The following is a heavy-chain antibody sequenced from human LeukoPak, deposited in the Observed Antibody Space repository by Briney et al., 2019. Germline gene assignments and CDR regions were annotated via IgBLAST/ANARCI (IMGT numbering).Heavy chain of an antibody. CDR1: GYTFTSYG. CDR2: ISAYNGNT. V-gene: IGHV1-18*01. CDR3: ARAGVGIAAAGNRPGYFDY. Sequence: ASVKVSCKASGYTFTSYGISWVRQAPGQGLEWMGWISAYNGNTNYAQKLQGRVTVTTDTSTSTAYMELRSLRSDDTAVYYCARAGVGIAAAGNRPGYFDYWGQGTLVTVSS. J-gene: IGHJ4*02. D-gene: IGHD6-13*01.